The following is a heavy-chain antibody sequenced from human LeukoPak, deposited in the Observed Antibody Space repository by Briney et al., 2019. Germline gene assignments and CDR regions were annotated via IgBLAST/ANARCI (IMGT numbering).Heavy chain of an antibody. Sequence: ASVKVSCKASGGTFSSYAISWVRQAPGQGLEWMGGIIPIFGTANYAQKFQGRVTITADESTSTAYMELSSLRSEDTAVYYCATGHYWIRDTFDYWGQGTLVTVSS. CDR2: IIPIFGTA. J-gene: IGHJ4*02. CDR3: ATGHYWIRDTFDY. V-gene: IGHV1-69*13. CDR1: GGTFSSYA. D-gene: IGHD1-1*01.